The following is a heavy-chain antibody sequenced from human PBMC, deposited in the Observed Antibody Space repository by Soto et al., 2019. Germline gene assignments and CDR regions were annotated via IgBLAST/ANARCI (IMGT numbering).Heavy chain of an antibody. CDR1: GGSISSGGYY. D-gene: IGHD6-13*01. CDR2: IYYSGST. J-gene: IGHJ3*02. CDR3: AREMTYSSSWEDAFDI. V-gene: IGHV4-31*03. Sequence: QVQLQESGPGLVKPSQTLSLTCTVSGGSISSGGYYWSWIRQHPGKGLEWIGYIYYSGSTYYNPSLKSRVTISVDTSKNQFSLKLSSVTAADTAVYYCAREMTYSSSWEDAFDIWGQGTMVTVSS.